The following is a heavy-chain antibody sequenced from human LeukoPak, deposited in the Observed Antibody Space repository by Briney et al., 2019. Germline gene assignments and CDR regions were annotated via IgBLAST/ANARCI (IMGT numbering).Heavy chain of an antibody. V-gene: IGHV4-34*01. CDR2: INHSGST. CDR3: ASSDWNYVPNYYYYYGMDV. Sequence: SETLSLTCAVYGGSFSGYYWSWIRQPPGKGLEWIGEINHSGSTNYNPSLKSRVTISVDTSKNQFSLKPSSVTAADTAVYYCASSDWNYVPNYYYYYGMDVWGQGTTVTVSS. D-gene: IGHD1-7*01. J-gene: IGHJ6*02. CDR1: GGSFSGYY.